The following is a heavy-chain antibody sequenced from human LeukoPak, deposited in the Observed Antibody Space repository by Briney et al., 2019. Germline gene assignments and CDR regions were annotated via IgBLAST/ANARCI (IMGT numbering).Heavy chain of an antibody. J-gene: IGHJ4*02. D-gene: IGHD5-18*01. Sequence: SETLSLTCTVSGGSISSGGYYWSWIRQHPGEGLEWIGYIYYSGSTYYNPSLKSRLTISVDTSKNQFSLKLSSVTAADTAVYYCARDRGYSYGNFDFWGQGILVTVSS. CDR3: ARDRGYSYGNFDF. CDR1: GGSISSGGYY. V-gene: IGHV4-31*03. CDR2: IYYSGST.